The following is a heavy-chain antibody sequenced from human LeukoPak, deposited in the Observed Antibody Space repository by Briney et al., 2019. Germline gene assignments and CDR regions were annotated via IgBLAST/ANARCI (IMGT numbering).Heavy chain of an antibody. CDR2: IYYSGST. V-gene: IGHV4-59*08. CDR1: GGSISPYY. J-gene: IGHJ4*02. CDR3: ARFSGSYPRYFDY. Sequence: SEALSLTCTVSGGSISPYYWSWIRQPPGKGLEWIGYIYYSGSTNYNPSLKSRVTISVDTSKNQFSLKLSSVTAADTAVYYCARFSGSYPRYFDYWGQGTLVTVSS. D-gene: IGHD1-26*01.